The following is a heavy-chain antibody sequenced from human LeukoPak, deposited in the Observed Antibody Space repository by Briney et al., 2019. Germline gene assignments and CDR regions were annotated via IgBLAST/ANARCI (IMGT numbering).Heavy chain of an antibody. CDR2: IVVGSGNT. V-gene: IGHV1-58*01. CDR1: EFTFPTSA. Sequence: GASVKVSCKASEFTFPTSAVRWVRQARGQRLEWIGWIVVGSGNTNYTQKFQERVTITTDMSTSTAYMELSSLRFEDTAVYYCAAAQTHGGNPFDYWGQGTLVTVSS. J-gene: IGHJ4*02. D-gene: IGHD4-23*01. CDR3: AAAQTHGGNPFDY.